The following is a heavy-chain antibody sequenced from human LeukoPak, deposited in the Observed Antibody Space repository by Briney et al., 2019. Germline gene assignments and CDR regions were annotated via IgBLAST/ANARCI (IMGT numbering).Heavy chain of an antibody. D-gene: IGHD7-27*01. Sequence: GGSLRLSCAASGFTFSSYSMNWVRQAPGKGLEWVSYISSSSSTIYYADSVKGRFTISRDNAKNSLYLQMNSLRAEDTAVYYCARDKGDLGFLIDAFDIWGRGTMVTVSS. V-gene: IGHV3-48*01. CDR1: GFTFSSYS. J-gene: IGHJ3*02. CDR3: ARDKGDLGFLIDAFDI. CDR2: ISSSSSTI.